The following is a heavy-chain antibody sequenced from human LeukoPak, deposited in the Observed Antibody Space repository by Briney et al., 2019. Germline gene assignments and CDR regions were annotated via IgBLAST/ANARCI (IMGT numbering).Heavy chain of an antibody. CDR1: GFTFSSYG. CDR2: ISYDGSNK. CDR3: AKDRIKDTGFYYGMDV. V-gene: IGHV3-30*18. Sequence: GGSLRLSCAASGFTFSSYGMHWVRQAPGKGLEWVAVISYDGSNKYYADSVKGRFTISRDNSKNTLYLQMNSLRAEDTAVYCAKDRIKDTGFYYGMDVWGQGSTVTVSS. D-gene: IGHD2-15*01. J-gene: IGHJ6*02.